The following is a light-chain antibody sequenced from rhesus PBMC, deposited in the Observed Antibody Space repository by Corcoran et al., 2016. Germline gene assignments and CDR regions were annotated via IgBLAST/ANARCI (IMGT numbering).Light chain of an antibody. CDR1: QDINNW. J-gene: IGKJ4*01. V-gene: IGKV1-22*01. Sequence: DIQMTQSPSSLPASVGDTVTITCRASQDINNWLAWYQQKPGKAPNLLIYKAASLQSGVPSRFSGSGSGTDFTHTINSLQSEDFATYYCQHYTRRPLTFGGGTK. CDR3: QHYTRRPLT. CDR2: KAA.